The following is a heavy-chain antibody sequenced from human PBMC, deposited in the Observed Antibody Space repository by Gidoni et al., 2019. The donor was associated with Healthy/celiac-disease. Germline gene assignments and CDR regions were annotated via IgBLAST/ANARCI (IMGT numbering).Heavy chain of an antibody. CDR2: ISWNSGSI. J-gene: IGHJ4*02. V-gene: IGHV3-9*01. CDR3: AKGDYDFWSGYAD. D-gene: IGHD3-3*01. Sequence: EVQLLESGGGLVQPGRSLRLSCAASGFTFDDYAMHWVRQAPGKGLEWVSGISWNSGSIGYADSVKGRFTISRDNAKNSLYLQMNSLRAEDTALYYCAKGDYDFWSGYADWGQGTLVTVSS. CDR1: GFTFDDYA.